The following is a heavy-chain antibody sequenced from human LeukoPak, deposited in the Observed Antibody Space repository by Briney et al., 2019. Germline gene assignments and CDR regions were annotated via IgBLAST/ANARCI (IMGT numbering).Heavy chain of an antibody. J-gene: IGHJ4*02. Sequence: PGGSLRLSCAASGFTFSSYAMSWVRQAPGKGLEWVSAISGGGGDTFYADSVKGRFTISRDNAKNTLYLQMNSLRAEDTAVYYCARDLSYSGSLDYWGQGTLVTVSS. CDR1: GFTFSSYA. CDR2: ISGGGGDT. V-gene: IGHV3-23*01. D-gene: IGHD1-26*01. CDR3: ARDLSYSGSLDY.